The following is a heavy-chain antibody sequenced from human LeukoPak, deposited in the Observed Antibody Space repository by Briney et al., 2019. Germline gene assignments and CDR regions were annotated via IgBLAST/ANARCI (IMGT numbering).Heavy chain of an antibody. D-gene: IGHD3-3*01. Sequence: SQTLSLTCTVSGGSISSGSYYWSWTRQPAGKGLEWIGRIYTSGSTNYNPSLKSRVTISVDTSKNQFSLKLSSVTAADTAVYYCARDAKSGFLEWSYFDYWGQGTLVTVSS. CDR2: IYTSGST. CDR1: GGSISSGSYY. CDR3: ARDAKSGFLEWSYFDY. V-gene: IGHV4-61*02. J-gene: IGHJ4*02.